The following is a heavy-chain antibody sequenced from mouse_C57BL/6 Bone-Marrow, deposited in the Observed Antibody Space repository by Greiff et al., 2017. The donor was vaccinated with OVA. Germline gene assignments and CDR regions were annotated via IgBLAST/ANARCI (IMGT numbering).Heavy chain of an antibody. CDR1: GFNIKDYY. Sequence: VQLQQSGAELVKPGASVKLSCTASGFNIKDYYMHWVKQRTEQGLEWIGRIDPEDGETKYAPKFKGKASITADTSSNTAYLQLSSLTSEDTAVYYCAADDYDPYYFDYWGQGTTLTVSS. V-gene: IGHV14-2*01. D-gene: IGHD2-4*01. J-gene: IGHJ2*01. CDR3: AADDYDPYYFDY. CDR2: IDPEDGET.